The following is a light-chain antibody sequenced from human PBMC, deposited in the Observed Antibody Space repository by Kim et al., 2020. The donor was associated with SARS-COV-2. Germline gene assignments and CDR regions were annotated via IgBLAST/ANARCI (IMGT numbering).Light chain of an antibody. J-gene: IGKJ4*01. Sequence: VSPWERATLSCRASQSVSTKLAWYQQKPGQAPRLLIYAAFTRATGIPARFSGSGSETEFTLTISSLQSEDFAVYYCQQYIKWPLTFGGGTKVDIK. CDR2: AAF. CDR3: QQYIKWPLT. CDR1: QSVSTK. V-gene: IGKV3-15*01.